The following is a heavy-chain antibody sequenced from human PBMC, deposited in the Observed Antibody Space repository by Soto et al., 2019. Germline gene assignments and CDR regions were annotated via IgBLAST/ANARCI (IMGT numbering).Heavy chain of an antibody. Sequence: PGGSLRLSCVASGFTFSSYAMSWVRQAPGKGLEWVSAISGSGGTTYYADSVRGRFTISRDNSKNTLYLQMNSLRAEDTAVYSCAKDTPPTYYYDTTGLLGYFQHWGQGTLVTVSS. CDR2: ISGSGGTT. CDR3: AKDTPPTYYYDTTGLLGYFQH. D-gene: IGHD3-22*01. J-gene: IGHJ1*01. V-gene: IGHV3-23*01. CDR1: GFTFSSYA.